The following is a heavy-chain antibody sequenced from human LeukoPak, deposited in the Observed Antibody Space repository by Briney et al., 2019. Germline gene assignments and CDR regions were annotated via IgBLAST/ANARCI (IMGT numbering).Heavy chain of an antibody. CDR3: ASIVGAANDAFDI. D-gene: IGHD1-26*01. V-gene: IGHV4-4*09. CDR2: IYTSGST. Sequence: SETLSLTCTVSGGSISSYYWSWIRQPPGKGLEWIGYIYTSGSTNYNPSLKSRVTISVDTSKNQFSLKLSSVTAADTAVYYCASIVGAANDAFDIWGQGTMVTVSS. CDR1: GGSISSYY. J-gene: IGHJ3*02.